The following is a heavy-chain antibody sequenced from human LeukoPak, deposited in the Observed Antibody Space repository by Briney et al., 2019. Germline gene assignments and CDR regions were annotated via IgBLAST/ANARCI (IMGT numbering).Heavy chain of an antibody. CDR2: ISSTSAYI. CDR3: AREPTPMIL. D-gene: IGHD5-18*01. J-gene: IGHJ4*02. Sequence: PGGSLRLSCAASGFTFSIYSMNWVRQTPGKGLEWASSISSTSAYIYYADSVKGRFTISRDNAKNSLYLQMSSLRVEDTAVYYCAREPTPMILWGRGTLVTVSS. CDR1: GFTFSIYS. V-gene: IGHV3-21*01.